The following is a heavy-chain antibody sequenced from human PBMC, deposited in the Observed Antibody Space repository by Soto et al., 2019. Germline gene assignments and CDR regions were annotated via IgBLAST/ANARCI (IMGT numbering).Heavy chain of an antibody. CDR1: GYTFTSYG. J-gene: IGHJ5*02. Sequence: ASVKVSCKASGYTFTSYGISWVRQAPGQGLEWMGWISAYNGNTNYAQKLQGRVTMTTDTSTSTAYMELRSLRSDDTAVYYCARETGNQLLYDTWFDPWGQGTLVTAPQ. D-gene: IGHD2-2*02. V-gene: IGHV1-18*01. CDR2: ISAYNGNT. CDR3: ARETGNQLLYDTWFDP.